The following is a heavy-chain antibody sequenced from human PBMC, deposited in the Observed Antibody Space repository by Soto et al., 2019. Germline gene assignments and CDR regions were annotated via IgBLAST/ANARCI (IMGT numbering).Heavy chain of an antibody. V-gene: IGHV3-53*01. D-gene: IGHD6-13*01. CDR2: IYSGGST. CDR1: GFTVSSNY. Sequence: GGSLRLSCAASGFTVSSNYMSWVRQAPGKGLEWVSVIYSGGSTYYADSVKGRFTISRDNSKNTLYLQMNSLRAEDTAVYYCGIAAAGAYYYYGMDVWGQGTTVTVSS. J-gene: IGHJ6*02. CDR3: GIAAAGAYYYYGMDV.